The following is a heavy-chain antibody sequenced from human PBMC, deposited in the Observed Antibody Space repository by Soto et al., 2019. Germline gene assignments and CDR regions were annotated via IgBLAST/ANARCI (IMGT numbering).Heavy chain of an antibody. CDR1: GFTFSSYG. CDR3: ARETILTGSKPLDP. J-gene: IGHJ5*02. D-gene: IGHD3-9*01. CDR2: IWYDGSNK. V-gene: IGHV3-33*01. Sequence: GGSLRLSCAASGFTFSSYGMHWVRQAPGKGLEWVAVIWYDGSNKYYADSVRGRFTISRDNSKNTLYLQMNSLRAEDTAVYYCARETILTGSKPLDPWGQGTLVTGSS.